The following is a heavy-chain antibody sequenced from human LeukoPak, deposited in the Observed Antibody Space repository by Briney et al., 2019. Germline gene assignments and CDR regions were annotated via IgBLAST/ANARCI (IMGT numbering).Heavy chain of an antibody. D-gene: IGHD3-22*01. CDR1: GASISSSSYY. J-gene: IGHJ2*01. CDR2: MSYSGRA. V-gene: IGHV4-39*01. CDR3: ARRAMSSGYDGWYFDL. Sequence: PSETLSLTCSVSGASISSSSYYWGWIRQPPGKRLEGIGTMSYSGRANYNPSLKSRVTISADTSKNQFSLKLSSVTAADTAVYYCARRAMSSGYDGWYFDLWGRGTLVTVSS.